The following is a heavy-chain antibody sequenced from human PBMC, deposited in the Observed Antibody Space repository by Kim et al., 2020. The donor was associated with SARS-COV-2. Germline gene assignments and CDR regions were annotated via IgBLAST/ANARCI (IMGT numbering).Heavy chain of an antibody. CDR2: INHSGST. Sequence: SETLSLTCAVYGGSFSGYYWSWIRQPPGKGLEWIGEINHSGSTNYNPSLKSRVTISVDTSKNQFSLKLSSVTAADTAVYYCARGNVLRFLEWLLTHTNGMDVWGQGTTVTVSS. V-gene: IGHV4-34*01. CDR3: ARGNVLRFLEWLLTHTNGMDV. CDR1: GGSFSGYY. J-gene: IGHJ6*02. D-gene: IGHD3-3*01.